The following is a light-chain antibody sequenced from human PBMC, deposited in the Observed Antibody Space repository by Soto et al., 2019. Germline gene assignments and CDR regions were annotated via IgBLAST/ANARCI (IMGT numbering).Light chain of an antibody. CDR1: SSDVGTYNS. CDR3: SSYTSSSSYV. CDR2: DVS. Sequence: QSVLTQPAAVSGSPGKSIAISCTGTSSDVGTYNSVSWYQQYPGKAPKLMIHDVSNRPSGVSDRFSGSKSGNTASLTISGLQSEDEADYYCSSYTSSSSYVFGSGTKLTVL. V-gene: IGLV2-14*01. J-gene: IGLJ1*01.